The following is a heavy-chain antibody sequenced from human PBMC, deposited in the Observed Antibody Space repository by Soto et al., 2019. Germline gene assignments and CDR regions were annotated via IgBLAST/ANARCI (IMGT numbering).Heavy chain of an antibody. CDR2: IYDSGST. D-gene: IGHD3-10*01. CDR3: ARIQAVYFYGIDY. CDR1: GGSITSGGYY. V-gene: IGHV4-31*03. Sequence: QVQLQESGPGLVKPSQTLSLTCTVSGGSITSGGYYWSWISQHPGKGLEWLGYIYDSGSTFYNPSLKSRITLAVDTSKNQFSLKLSSVTVADTAVYFCARIQAVYFYGIDYWGQGTLVTVSS. J-gene: IGHJ4*02.